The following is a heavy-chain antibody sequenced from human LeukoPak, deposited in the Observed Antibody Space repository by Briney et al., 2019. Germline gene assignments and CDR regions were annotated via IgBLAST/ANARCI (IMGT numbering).Heavy chain of an antibody. CDR1: GFTFSSYE. CDR3: ARGIAARPGAPYDY. J-gene: IGHJ4*02. CDR2: ISSNGGST. V-gene: IGHV3-64*01. D-gene: IGHD6-6*01. Sequence: PGGSLRLSCAASGFTFSSYEMHWVRQAPGKGLEYVSAISSNGGSTYYANSVKGRFTISRDNSKNTLYLQMGSLRAEDMAVYYCARGIAARPGAPYDYWGQGTLVTVSS.